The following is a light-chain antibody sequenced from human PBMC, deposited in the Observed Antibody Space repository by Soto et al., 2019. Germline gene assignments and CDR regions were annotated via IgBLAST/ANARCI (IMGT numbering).Light chain of an antibody. CDR3: QQTSSLPLT. V-gene: IGKV1-12*01. Sequence: DIQMTQSPSSVSASVGDRVTITCRASQDISSWLAWYQQKPGKAPKLLIYAASSLQSGVPSRFSGSASGTDFTLTISTLQPEDYATYYCQQTSSLPLTFGGGTKADIK. CDR1: QDISSW. CDR2: AAS. J-gene: IGKJ4*01.